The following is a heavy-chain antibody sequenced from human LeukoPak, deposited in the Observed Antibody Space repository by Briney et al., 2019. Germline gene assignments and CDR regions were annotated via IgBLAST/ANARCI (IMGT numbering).Heavy chain of an antibody. D-gene: IGHD3-22*01. CDR2: IYHGGST. V-gene: IGHV4-4*02. CDR1: GGSISSSNW. J-gene: IGHJ3*02. CDR3: ASKGLHNYYDSTVAFDI. Sequence: SGTLSLTCAVSGGSISSSNWWSWVRQPPGKGLEWIGEIYHGGSTNYNPSLKSRVTISVDKSKNQFSLKLSSVTAADTAVYYCASKGLHNYYDSTVAFDIWGQGTMVTVSS.